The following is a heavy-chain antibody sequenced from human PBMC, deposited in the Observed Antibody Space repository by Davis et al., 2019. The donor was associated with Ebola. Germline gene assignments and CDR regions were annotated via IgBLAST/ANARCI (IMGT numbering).Heavy chain of an antibody. Sequence: GGSLRLSCAASGFTFNNAWMSRVRQAPGKGLEWVAVISYDGRNKFYADSVKGRFTISRDNSKNTVYLQMDSLRAEDTAVYFCAKDHRFIVAAVTGLDYWGQGTPVTVSS. CDR2: ISYDGRNK. CDR1: GFTFNNAW. V-gene: IGHV3-30*18. J-gene: IGHJ4*02. CDR3: AKDHRFIVAAVTGLDY. D-gene: IGHD5-12*01.